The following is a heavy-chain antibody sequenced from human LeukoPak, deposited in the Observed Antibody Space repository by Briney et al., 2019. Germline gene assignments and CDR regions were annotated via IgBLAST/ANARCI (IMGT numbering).Heavy chain of an antibody. CDR3: ARVGAFSSSWLLY. V-gene: IGHV3-21*01. CDR1: GFTFSSYS. Sequence: GGSLRLSCAASGFTFSSYSMNWVRQAPGKGLEWVSSISSSSSYIYYADSVKGRFTISRDNAKNSLCLQMNSLRVEDTAIYYCARVGAFSSSWLLYWGQGTLVTVSS. CDR2: ISSSSSYI. D-gene: IGHD6-13*01. J-gene: IGHJ4*02.